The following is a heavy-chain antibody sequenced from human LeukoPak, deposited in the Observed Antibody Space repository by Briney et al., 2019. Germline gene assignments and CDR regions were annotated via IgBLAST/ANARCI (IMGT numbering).Heavy chain of an antibody. Sequence: GGSLRLSCAASGFTFSSYATHWVRQAPGKGLEWVAVISYDGSNKYYADSVKGRFTISRDNSKNTLYLQMNSLRAEDTAVYYCARAPYGGNSGSDFDYWGQGTLVTVSS. CDR2: ISYDGSNK. CDR1: GFTFSSYA. V-gene: IGHV3-30-3*01. J-gene: IGHJ4*02. D-gene: IGHD4-23*01. CDR3: ARAPYGGNSGSDFDY.